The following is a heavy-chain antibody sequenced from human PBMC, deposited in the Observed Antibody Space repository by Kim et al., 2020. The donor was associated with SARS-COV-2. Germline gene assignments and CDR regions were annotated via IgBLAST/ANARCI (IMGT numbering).Heavy chain of an antibody. J-gene: IGHJ6*03. D-gene: IGHD2-2*01. CDR1: GGTFSSYA. V-gene: IGHV1-69*04. CDR3: ARHIVVVPATDDYYYYYYMDV. CDR2: IIPILGIA. Sequence: SVKVSCKASGGTFSSYAISWVRQAPGQGLEWMGRIIPILGIANYAQNFQGRVTITADKSTSTAYMDLSSLRSEYTAVYYCARHIVVVPATDDYYYYYYMDVWGKGTTVTVSS.